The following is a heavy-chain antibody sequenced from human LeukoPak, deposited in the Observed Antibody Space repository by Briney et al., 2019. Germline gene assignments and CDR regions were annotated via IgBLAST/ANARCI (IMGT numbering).Heavy chain of an antibody. D-gene: IGHD4/OR15-4a*01. CDR3: ARMVNDYVARSLRYFDF. V-gene: IGHV4-39*01. J-gene: IGHJ4*02. Sequence: SETLSLTCTVSGVSISSSSYYWAWIRQPPGQGLEWIVSINYNEITYSNQSLTSRVPISVDTSKNQFSLKLSSVTAADTAVFYCARMVNDYVARSLRYFDFWGQGTLVAVSS. CDR1: GVSISSSSYY. CDR2: INYNEIT.